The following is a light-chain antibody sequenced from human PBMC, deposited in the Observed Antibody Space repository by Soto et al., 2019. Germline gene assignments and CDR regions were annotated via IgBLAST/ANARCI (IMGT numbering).Light chain of an antibody. CDR1: QALSNY. V-gene: IGKV1-9*01. CDR3: QQYNNWPPET. Sequence: DIQLTQSPSVLSASVGDTVTITCRASQALSNYLAWYQQKPGKAPDLLIYSASTLQSGVPSRFSGSGSETEFSLTIRALQPEDFAVYYCQQYNNWPPETFGQGTKVDIK. CDR2: SAS. J-gene: IGKJ1*01.